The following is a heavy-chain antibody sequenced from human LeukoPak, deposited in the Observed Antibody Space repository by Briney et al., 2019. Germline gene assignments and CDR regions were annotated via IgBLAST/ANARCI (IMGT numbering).Heavy chain of an antibody. J-gene: IGHJ3*02. CDR2: INHSGST. Sequence: PSETLTLTCAVYGGSFSGYYWSWIRQPPGKGLEWIGEINHSGSTNYNPSLKSRVTISVDTSKNQFSLKLSSVTAADTAAYYCARGGYCSGGSCYSDAFDIWGQGTMVTVSS. CDR1: GGSFSGYY. CDR3: ARGGYCSGGSCYSDAFDI. D-gene: IGHD2-15*01. V-gene: IGHV4-34*01.